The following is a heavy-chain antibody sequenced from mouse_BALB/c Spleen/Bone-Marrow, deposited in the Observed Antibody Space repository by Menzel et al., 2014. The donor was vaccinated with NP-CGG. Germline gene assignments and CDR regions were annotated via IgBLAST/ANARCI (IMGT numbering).Heavy chain of an antibody. CDR3: ALNWDSAY. D-gene: IGHD4-1*02. Sequence: EVHLVESGGDLVKPGGSLKLSCAASGFTFSSYGMSWVRQTPDKRLEWVATINNGGTYTYYPDSVKGRFTISRDNAKNALYLRMSSLKSEDTAMYYCALNWDSAYWGQGTLVTASA. CDR1: GFTFSSYG. CDR2: INNGGTYT. V-gene: IGHV5-6*01. J-gene: IGHJ3*01.